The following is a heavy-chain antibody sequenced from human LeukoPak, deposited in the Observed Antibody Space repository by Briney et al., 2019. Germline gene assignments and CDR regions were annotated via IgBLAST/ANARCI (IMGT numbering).Heavy chain of an antibody. V-gene: IGHV1-69*05. D-gene: IGHD5-24*01. CDR2: IIPIFGTA. Sequence: SVKVSCKASGGTFSSYTISWVRQAPGQGLEWMGGIIPIFGTANYAQKFQGRVTLTRDMSTSTDYLELSSLRSEDTAVYYCARDNSVRDEAWWFNPWGQGTLVTVSS. CDR3: ARDNSVRDEAWWFNP. CDR1: GGTFSSYT. J-gene: IGHJ5*02.